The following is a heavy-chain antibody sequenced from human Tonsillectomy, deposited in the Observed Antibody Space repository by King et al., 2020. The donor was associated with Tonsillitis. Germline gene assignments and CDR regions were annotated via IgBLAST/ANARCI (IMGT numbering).Heavy chain of an antibody. CDR2: ISASNGNT. CDR3: TSESGSSYYYGSGSRGWFDP. CDR1: GYIFTNYG. V-gene: IGHV1-18*01. J-gene: IGHJ5*02. D-gene: IGHD3-10*01. Sequence: QLVQSGAEVKKPGASVKVSCKASGYIFTNYGINWVRQAPGQGLEWMGWISASNGNTDYARKFQGRVAMTTETSTSTAYMELSSLRSDDTAVYYCTSESGSSYYYGSGSRGWFDPWGQGTLVTVSS.